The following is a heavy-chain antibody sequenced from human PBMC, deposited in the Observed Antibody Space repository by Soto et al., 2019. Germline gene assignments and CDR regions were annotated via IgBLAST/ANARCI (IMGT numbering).Heavy chain of an antibody. CDR3: TTDSYSSIIVVRFDY. D-gene: IGHD3-22*01. V-gene: IGHV3-15*07. J-gene: IGHJ4*01. Sequence: GRSLRLSCAASGFTFSNAWINRVRQAPGKGQEWIGRIKSKTDGGTPDYAAPVKGRFAISRDDSKNMVYLQMNSLKTEDTGIYYFTTDSYSSIIVVRFDYWGDGTLVTVSS. CDR1: GFTFSNAW. CDR2: IKSKTDGGTP.